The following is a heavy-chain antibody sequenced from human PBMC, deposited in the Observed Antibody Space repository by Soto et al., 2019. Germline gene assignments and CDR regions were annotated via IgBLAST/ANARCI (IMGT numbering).Heavy chain of an antibody. V-gene: IGHV5-51*01. D-gene: IGHD6-6*01. CDR2: IFPGDSDT. CDR1: GNSCTSYW. Sequence: PXESLKLSWKCSGNSCTSYWSGWVLQMPGKGLEWMGIIFPGDSDTRYSPSFQGQVTISVDKSTDTAYLKWGGLKASDSAIYYCERPEGGSSSHFDLWGQGTQVTGSS. J-gene: IGHJ4*02. CDR3: ERPEGGSSSHFDL.